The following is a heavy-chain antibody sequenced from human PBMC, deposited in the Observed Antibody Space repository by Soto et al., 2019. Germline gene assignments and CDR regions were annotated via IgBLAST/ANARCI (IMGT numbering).Heavy chain of an antibody. CDR3: ARQPRYSYADS. CDR2: ISGHNGNT. V-gene: IGHV1-18*01. J-gene: IGHJ4*02. D-gene: IGHD5-18*01. Sequence: QVQLMQSGPEVKEPGASVKLSCKASGYTFSNYGLSWVRQAPGQGLEWMGWISGHNGNTIYAQKLKNRVTMTTDTSTRTAYMELRSLRSDDTAVYYCARQPRYSYADSWGPGTLVTVSS. CDR1: GYTFSNYG.